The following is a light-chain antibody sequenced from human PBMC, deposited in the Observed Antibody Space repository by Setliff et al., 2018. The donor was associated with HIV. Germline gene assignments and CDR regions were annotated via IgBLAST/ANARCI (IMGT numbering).Light chain of an antibody. CDR1: QSVLYSSNNKNY. V-gene: IGKV4-1*01. Sequence: DIVMTQSPDSLAVSLGERATINCKSSQSVLYSSNNKNYLAWYQQEPGQPPKLLIYWASTRESGVPDRFSGSGSGTDFTLTINSLQAEDVAVYYCQQYYSPPYAFGQGTKVDIK. CDR2: WAS. CDR3: QQYYSPPYA. J-gene: IGKJ2*01.